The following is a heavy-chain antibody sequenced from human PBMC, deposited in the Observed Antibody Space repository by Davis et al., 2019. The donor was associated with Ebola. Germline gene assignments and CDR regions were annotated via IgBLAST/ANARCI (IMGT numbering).Heavy chain of an antibody. CDR2: ISSGSRYI. CDR1: EFTFSSYA. CDR3: ARSAGGYSYGKVDY. Sequence: PGGSLRLSCAASEFTFSSYAMNWVRQAPGKGLEWVSSISSGSRYIYYADSVKGRFTISRDNAKNSVYLQMNSLRAEDTAVYYCARSAGGYSYGKVDYWGQGTLVTVSS. D-gene: IGHD5-18*01. V-gene: IGHV3-21*01. J-gene: IGHJ4*02.